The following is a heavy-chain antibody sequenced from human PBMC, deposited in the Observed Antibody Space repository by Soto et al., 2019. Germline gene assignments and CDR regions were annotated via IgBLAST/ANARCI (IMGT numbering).Heavy chain of an antibody. CDR1: GGSINTFY. CDR3: AREGSYSAYNFAHGIQLWSFDF. V-gene: IGHV4-4*07. CDR2: IFSSGST. J-gene: IGHJ4*02. D-gene: IGHD5-12*01. Sequence: ETLSLTCTVSGGSINTFYWSWVRHPAGKGLEWIGRIFSSGSTSFNPSLESRVAMSVDTSKNHFSLNLGSVTAADMAVYYCAREGSYSAYNFAHGIQLWSFDFWGQGALVTVSS.